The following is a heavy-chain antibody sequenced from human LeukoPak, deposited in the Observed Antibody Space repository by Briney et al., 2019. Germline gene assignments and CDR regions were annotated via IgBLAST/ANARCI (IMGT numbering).Heavy chain of an antibody. Sequence: GGSLRLSCAASGFTINKYGIHWVRQAPGKGLEWVALISHDGENKFYADSVRGRFTISRDNSRNTVYLQMGSLRAEDTSLYYCATITGSPDYWGQGSLVTVSS. V-gene: IGHV3-30*02. D-gene: IGHD1-20*01. CDR3: ATITGSPDY. CDR2: ISHDGENK. J-gene: IGHJ4*02. CDR1: GFTINKYG.